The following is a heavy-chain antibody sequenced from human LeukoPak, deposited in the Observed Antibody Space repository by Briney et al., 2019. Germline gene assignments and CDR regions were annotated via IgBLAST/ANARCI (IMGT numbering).Heavy chain of an antibody. CDR3: ARGGKQWLVL. CDR1: GFTFSSYE. J-gene: IGHJ4*02. CDR2: INHSGST. Sequence: PGGSLRLSCAASGFTFSSYEMIWVRQAPGKGLEWIGEINHSGSTNYNPSLKSRVTISVDTSKNQFSLKLSSVTAADTAVYYCARGGKQWLVLWGQGTLVTVSS. D-gene: IGHD6-19*01. V-gene: IGHV4-34*01.